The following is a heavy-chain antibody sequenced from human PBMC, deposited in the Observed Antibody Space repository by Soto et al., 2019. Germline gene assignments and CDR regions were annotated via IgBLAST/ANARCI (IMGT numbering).Heavy chain of an antibody. Sequence: ASVKVSCKASGYTFTGYYMHWVRQAPGQGLEWMGWINPNSGGTNYAQKFQGWVTMTRDTSISTAYMELSRLRSDDTAVYYCARADICSGGSCYLGSDWFDPWGQETLVTVSS. V-gene: IGHV1-2*04. J-gene: IGHJ5*02. CDR3: ARADICSGGSCYLGSDWFDP. CDR2: INPNSGGT. D-gene: IGHD2-15*01. CDR1: GYTFTGYY.